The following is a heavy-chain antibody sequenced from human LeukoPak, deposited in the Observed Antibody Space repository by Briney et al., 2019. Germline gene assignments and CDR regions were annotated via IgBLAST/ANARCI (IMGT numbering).Heavy chain of an antibody. CDR3: ARDKTNTAMVFDY. J-gene: IGHJ4*02. D-gene: IGHD5-18*01. CDR2: IIPILGIA. CDR1: GGTFSSYA. V-gene: IGHV1-69*04. Sequence: GASVKVSCKASGGTFSSYAISWVRRAPGQGLEWMGRIIPILGIANYAQKFQGRVTITADKSTSTAYMELSSLRSEDTAVYYCARDKTNTAMVFDYWGQGTLVTVSS.